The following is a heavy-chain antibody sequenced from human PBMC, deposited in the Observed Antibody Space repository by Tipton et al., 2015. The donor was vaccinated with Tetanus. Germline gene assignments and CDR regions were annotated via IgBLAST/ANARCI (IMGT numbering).Heavy chain of an antibody. CDR1: GGSFSGYY. CDR3: ARTVAGTPDY. Sequence: TLSLTCAVYGGSFSGYYWSWIRQPPGKGLEWIGEINHSGSTNYNPSLKSRVTISVDTSKNQFSLKLSSVTAADTAVYYCARTVAGTPDYWGQGTLVTVSS. V-gene: IGHV4-34*01. D-gene: IGHD6-19*01. J-gene: IGHJ4*02. CDR2: INHSGST.